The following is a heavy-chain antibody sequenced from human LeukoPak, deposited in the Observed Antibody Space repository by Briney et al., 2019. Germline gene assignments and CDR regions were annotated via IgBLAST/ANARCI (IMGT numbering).Heavy chain of an antibody. D-gene: IGHD2-15*01. CDR2: IYNSGST. Sequence: SETLSLTCTVSGGSISTYYWSWIRQPPGKGLEWIGYIYNSGSTKYNPSLKSRVTILVDTSNNQFSLKLLSVTAADTAVYYCARLSGGSPADYWGQGTLVTVSS. CDR3: ARLSGGSPADY. CDR1: GGSISTYY. J-gene: IGHJ4*02. V-gene: IGHV4-59*01.